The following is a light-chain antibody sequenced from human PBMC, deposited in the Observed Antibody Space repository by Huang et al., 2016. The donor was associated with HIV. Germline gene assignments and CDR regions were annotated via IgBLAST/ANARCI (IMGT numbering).Light chain of an antibody. CDR3: QQRSDWPRT. V-gene: IGKV3-11*01. CDR1: QSVSSD. CDR2: GAS. J-gene: IGKJ2*01. Sequence: EIVLTQSPATLSLSPGERATLSCRASQSVSSDLDWCQQKAGQAPRLLIYGASNRATGIPARFSGSGSGTDFTLTISSLEPEDFAVYYCQQRSDWPRTFGQGTKLEIK.